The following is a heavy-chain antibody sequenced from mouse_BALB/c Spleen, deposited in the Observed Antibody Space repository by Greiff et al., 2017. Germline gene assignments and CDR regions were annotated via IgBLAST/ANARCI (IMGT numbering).Heavy chain of an antibody. D-gene: IGHD1-1*01. V-gene: IGHV1S137*01. Sequence: QVQLQQSGAELVRPGVSVKISCKGSGYTFTDYAMHWVKQSHAKSLEWIGVISTYYGDASYNQKFKGKATMTVDKSSSTAYMELARLTSEDSAIYYCARDLGIYYYGSSLDWFAYWGQGTLVTVSA. CDR3: ARDLGIYYYGSSLDWFAY. J-gene: IGHJ3*01. CDR1: GYTFTDYA. CDR2: ISTYYGDA.